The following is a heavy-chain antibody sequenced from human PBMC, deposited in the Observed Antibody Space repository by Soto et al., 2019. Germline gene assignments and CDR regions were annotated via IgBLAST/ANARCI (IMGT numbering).Heavy chain of an antibody. V-gene: IGHV4-4*02. J-gene: IGHJ6*02. Sequence: TSETLSLTCAVSGGSISSSNWWSWVRQPPGKGLEWIGEIYHSGSTNYNPSLKSRVTISVDKSKNQFSLKLSSVTAADTAVYYCARSPRAGVVPAATGVYYYYYGMDVWGQGTTVTVSS. CDR1: GGSISSSNW. D-gene: IGHD2-2*01. CDR3: ARSPRAGVVPAATGVYYYYYGMDV. CDR2: IYHSGST.